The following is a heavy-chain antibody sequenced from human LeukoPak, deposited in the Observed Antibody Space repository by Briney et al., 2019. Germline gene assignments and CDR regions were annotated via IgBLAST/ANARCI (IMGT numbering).Heavy chain of an antibody. D-gene: IGHD3-22*01. CDR1: GFTFSSYE. CDR2: ISSSGSTI. CDR3: ARYRVVVFVSYYYMDV. V-gene: IGHV3-48*03. Sequence: GGSLRLSCAASGFTFSSYEMNWVRQAPGKGLERVSYISSSGSTIYYADSVKGRFTISRDNAKNSLYLQMNSLRAEDTAVYYCARYRVVVFVSYYYMDVWGKGTTVTISS. J-gene: IGHJ6*03.